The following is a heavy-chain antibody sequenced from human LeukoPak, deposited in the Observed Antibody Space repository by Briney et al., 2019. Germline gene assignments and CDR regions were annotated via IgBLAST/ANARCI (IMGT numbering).Heavy chain of an antibody. CDR2: IWYDGSNK. V-gene: IGHV3-33*01. J-gene: IGHJ4*02. CDR3: ARDCLSYCSGGSCYSCY. Sequence: PGRSLRLSCAASGFTFGSYGMHWVRQAPGKGLEWVAVIWYDGSNKYYADSVKGRFTISRDNSKNTLYLQMNSLRAEDTAVYYCARDCLSYCSGGSCYSCYWGQGTLVTVSS. D-gene: IGHD2-15*01. CDR1: GFTFGSYG.